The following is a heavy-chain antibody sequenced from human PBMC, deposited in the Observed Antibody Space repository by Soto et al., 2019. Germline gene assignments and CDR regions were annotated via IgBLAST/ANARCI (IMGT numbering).Heavy chain of an antibody. V-gene: IGHV4-34*01. CDR3: ARAPRIAVAGAAFDI. J-gene: IGHJ3*02. CDR2: INHSGST. Sequence: SSETLSLTCAVYGGSFSGYYWSWIRQPPGKGLEWIGEINHSGSTNYNPSLKSRVTISVDTSKNQFSLKLSSVTAADTAVYYCARAPRIAVAGAAFDIWGQGTMVTVSS. D-gene: IGHD6-19*01. CDR1: GGSFSGYY.